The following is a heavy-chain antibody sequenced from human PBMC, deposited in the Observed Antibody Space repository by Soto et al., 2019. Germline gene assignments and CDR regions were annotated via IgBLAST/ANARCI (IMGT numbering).Heavy chain of an antibody. D-gene: IGHD6-13*01. V-gene: IGHV3-30-3*01. CDR2: ISYDGSNK. J-gene: IGHJ4*02. Sequence: HPEGSLRLSCAASGVTFCSYAMHGVRQAPGKGLEWVAIISYDGSNKYYADSMKGRFTISRDNSKNTLYLQMNSLRAEDTAVYYCARGYSSSSAAFDYWGQGTLVTVSS. CDR3: ARGYSSSSAAFDY. CDR1: GVTFCSYA.